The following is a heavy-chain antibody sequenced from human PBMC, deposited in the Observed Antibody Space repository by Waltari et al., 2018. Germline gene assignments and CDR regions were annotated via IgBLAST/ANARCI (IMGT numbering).Heavy chain of an antibody. J-gene: IGHJ6*02. D-gene: IGHD2-15*01. V-gene: IGHV7-4-1*02. CDR3: ARDGYCSGGSCYGYYYYYGMDV. Sequence: QVQLVQSGSELKKPGASVKVSCKASGYTFTSYAMNWVRQAPGQGLEWMGWINTNTGNPTYAQGFTGLFVFSLGTSVSTAYLKISSLKAEDTAVYYCARDGYCSGGSCYGYYYYYGMDVWGQGTTVTVSS. CDR2: INTNTGNP. CDR1: GYTFTSYA.